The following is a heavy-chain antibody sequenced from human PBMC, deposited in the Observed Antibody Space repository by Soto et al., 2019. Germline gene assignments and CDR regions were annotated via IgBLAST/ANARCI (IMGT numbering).Heavy chain of an antibody. D-gene: IGHD4-17*01. J-gene: IGHJ4*02. V-gene: IGHV3-9*01. CDR3: AKPKQLLMTTVTYYYFDY. CDR2: ISWNSGSI. Sequence: GGSLRLSCAASGFTFDDYAMHWVRQAPGKGLEWVSGISWNSGSIGYADSVKGRFTISRDNAKNSLYLQMNSLRAEDTALYYCAKPKQLLMTTVTYYYFDYWGQGTLVTVSS. CDR1: GFTFDDYA.